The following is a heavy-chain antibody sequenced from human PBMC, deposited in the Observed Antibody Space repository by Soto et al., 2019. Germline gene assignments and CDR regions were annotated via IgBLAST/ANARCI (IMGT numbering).Heavy chain of an antibody. CDR2: IKSKFDSATA. CDR3: ATGPRPNSGRVGGTPPNLHF. V-gene: IGHV3-15*07. J-gene: IGHJ4*02. CDR1: GFSFSEAW. D-gene: IGHD1-26*01. Sequence: GSLRLSCAASGFSFSEAWINWVRQAPGEGPEWVGHIKSKFDSATAEYAAPVKGRFTISRDDSKTTLSLQMNSLKTEDTAVYYCATGPRPNSGRVGGTPPNLHFWGQGTPVTGSS.